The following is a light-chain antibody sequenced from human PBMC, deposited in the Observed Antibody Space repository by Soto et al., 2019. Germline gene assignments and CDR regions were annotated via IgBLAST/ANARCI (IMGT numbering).Light chain of an antibody. CDR3: SSYAGNNILL. CDR1: SSDFGDDKY. J-gene: IGLJ2*01. CDR2: EVN. V-gene: IGLV2-8*01. Sequence: QSALTQPASVSGSPGQSITMSCTGSSSDFGDDKYVSWYQQHPGKAPKLMIYEVNKRPSGVPDRFSGSKSGDTASLTVSGLQAEDEADYYCSSYAGNNILLFGGGTKVTVL.